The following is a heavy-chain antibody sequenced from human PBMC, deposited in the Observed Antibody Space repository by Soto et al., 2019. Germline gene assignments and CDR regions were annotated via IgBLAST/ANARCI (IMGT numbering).Heavy chain of an antibody. J-gene: IGHJ4*02. CDR1: GYTFTLYT. CDR2: INTGNGNT. CDR3: AKLGGGYIFGPYLDF. Sequence: GASVKVSCKTSGYTFTLYTIHWVRQAPGQRLEWMGWINTGNGNTKYSQRFQGRVTMSRDTSASTAYTELSSLTSEDTAVYYCAKLGGGYIFGPYLDFWGQGTLVTVSS. V-gene: IGHV1-3*04. D-gene: IGHD5-18*01.